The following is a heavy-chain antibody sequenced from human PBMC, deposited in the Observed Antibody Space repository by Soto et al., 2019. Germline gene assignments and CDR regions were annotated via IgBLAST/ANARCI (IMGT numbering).Heavy chain of an antibody. Sequence: GGSLRLSCAASGFTFSSYSMNWVRQAPGKGLEWVSSISSSSSYIYYADSVKGRFTISRDNAKNSLYLQMNSLRAEDTAVYYCARDGYVASLEVDFDYWGQGTLVTVSS. D-gene: IGHD5-12*01. CDR2: ISSSSSYI. CDR1: GFTFSSYS. V-gene: IGHV3-21*01. CDR3: ARDGYVASLEVDFDY. J-gene: IGHJ4*02.